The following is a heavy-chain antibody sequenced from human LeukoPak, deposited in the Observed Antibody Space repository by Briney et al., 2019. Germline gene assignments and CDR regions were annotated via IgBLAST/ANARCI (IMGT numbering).Heavy chain of an antibody. D-gene: IGHD5-24*01. CDR1: GFTFSSYE. V-gene: IGHV3-48*03. J-gene: IGHJ4*02. CDR2: ISSTGSTI. CDR3: ARGPGRDAYNFVSY. Sequence: GGSLRLSCAASGFTFSSYEMNWVRQAPGKGLEWVSYISSTGSTIYYADSVKGRFTISRDNAKNSLFLQMNSLRAEDTAVYYCARGPGRDAYNFVSYWGQGTLVTVSS.